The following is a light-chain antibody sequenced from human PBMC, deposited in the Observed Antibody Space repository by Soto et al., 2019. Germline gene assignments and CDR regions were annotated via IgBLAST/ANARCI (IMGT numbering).Light chain of an antibody. CDR3: QQYNNWPPSIT. CDR1: QSLNIN. V-gene: IGKV3-15*01. J-gene: IGKJ5*01. Sequence: EIVMTQSPATLSVSPGERATLSCRASQSLNINLAWYQQKPGQAPRLLIYGASTRATGIPARFSGGGSGTEFTLTISSLQSEDFAVYYCQQYNNWPPSITFGQGTRLEIK. CDR2: GAS.